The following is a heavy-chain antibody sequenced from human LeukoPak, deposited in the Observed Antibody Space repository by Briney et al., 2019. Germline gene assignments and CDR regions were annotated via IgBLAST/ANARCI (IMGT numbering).Heavy chain of an antibody. V-gene: IGHV3-23*01. CDR2: ISGSGGST. CDR3: AKDSRRLAAAGINAFDI. Sequence: GGSLRLSCAASGFTFSSYAMSWVRQAPGKGLERVSAISGSGGSTYYADSVKGRFTISKDNSKNTLYLQMNSLRAEDTAVYYCAKDSRRLAAAGINAFDIWGQGTMVTVSS. CDR1: GFTFSSYA. D-gene: IGHD6-13*01. J-gene: IGHJ3*02.